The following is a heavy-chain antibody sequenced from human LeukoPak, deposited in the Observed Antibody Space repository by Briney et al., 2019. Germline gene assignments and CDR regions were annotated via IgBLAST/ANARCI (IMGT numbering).Heavy chain of an antibody. V-gene: IGHV3-48*01. Sequence: GGSLRLSCAASGFTLSSYWMSWVRQAPGKGLEWVSYISLSTTSIYYADSVKGRFTISRDNSKNTLYLQMNSLRAEDTAVYYCAKDQELRVLDYAFDIWGQGTMVTVSS. CDR2: ISLSTTSI. D-gene: IGHD1-26*01. J-gene: IGHJ3*02. CDR3: AKDQELRVLDYAFDI. CDR1: GFTLSSYW.